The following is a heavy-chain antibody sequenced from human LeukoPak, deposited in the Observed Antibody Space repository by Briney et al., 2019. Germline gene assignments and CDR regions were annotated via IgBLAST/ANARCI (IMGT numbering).Heavy chain of an antibody. Sequence: GGSLRLSCAASGFAFSSYNMNWVRQAPGKGLEWISYIGSSGSPTHYADSVGGRFTISRDNAKNSLYLQMNGLRDEDTAVYFCARRPYSDTSGRLSDVWGQGTTVTVSS. V-gene: IGHV3-48*02. CDR2: IGSSGSPT. D-gene: IGHD3-22*01. CDR3: ARRPYSDTSGRLSDV. CDR1: GFAFSSYN. J-gene: IGHJ6*02.